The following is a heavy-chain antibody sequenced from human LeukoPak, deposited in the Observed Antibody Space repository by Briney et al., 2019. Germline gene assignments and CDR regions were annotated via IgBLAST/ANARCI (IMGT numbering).Heavy chain of an antibody. CDR3: ARLYGSGSHGYYYYGMDV. D-gene: IGHD3-10*01. J-gene: IGHJ6*02. V-gene: IGHV4-59*01. Sequence: PSETLSLTCTVSGGSISSYYWSWVRQPPGKGREWSGYIYYSGSTNYNPSLKSRLTISVHTSKHHFPPKLSYVTAADTAVYYCARLYGSGSHGYYYYGMDVWGQGTPVTVSS. CDR2: IYYSGST. CDR1: GGSISSYY.